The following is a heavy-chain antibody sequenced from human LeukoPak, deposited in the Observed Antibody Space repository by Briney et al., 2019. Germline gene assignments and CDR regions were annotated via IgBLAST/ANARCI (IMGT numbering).Heavy chain of an antibody. CDR3: AKDAKVEQWLYFDY. Sequence: GGSLRLSCAASEFSVGSNYMTWVRQAPGKGLEWVSLIYSGGSTYYADSVKGRFTISRDNSKNTLYLQMNSLRAEDTAVYYCAKDAKVEQWLYFDYWGQGTLVTVSS. J-gene: IGHJ4*02. CDR2: IYSGGST. V-gene: IGHV3-66*01. CDR1: EFSVGSNY. D-gene: IGHD6-19*01.